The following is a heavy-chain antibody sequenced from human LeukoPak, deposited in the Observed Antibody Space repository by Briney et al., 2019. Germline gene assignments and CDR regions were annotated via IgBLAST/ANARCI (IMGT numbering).Heavy chain of an antibody. CDR2: IIPIFGTA. D-gene: IGHD3-3*01. V-gene: IGHV1-69*01. CDR1: GGTFISYA. J-gene: IGHJ6*02. Sequence: ASVKVSCKASGGTFISYAISWVRQAPGQGLEWMGGIIPIFGTANYAQKFQGRVTITADESTSTAYMELSSLRSEDTAVYYCARGLILGVVTAPYYYYGMDVWGQGTTVTVSS. CDR3: ARGLILGVVTAPYYYYGMDV.